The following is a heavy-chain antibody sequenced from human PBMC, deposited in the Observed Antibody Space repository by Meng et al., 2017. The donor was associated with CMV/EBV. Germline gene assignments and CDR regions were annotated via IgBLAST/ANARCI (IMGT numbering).Heavy chain of an antibody. D-gene: IGHD6-6*01. V-gene: IGHV5-51*01. CDR3: ARSSSGYYYYGMDV. Sequence: TVSCQGSGYSFTSYWIGWVRQMPGKGLDWMGIIYPDDSDTSYSPSFQGQVTISADKSISTAYLQWSSLKASDTAMYYCARSSSGYYYYGMDVWGQGTTVTVSS. CDR2: IYPDDSDT. J-gene: IGHJ6*02. CDR1: GYSFTSYW.